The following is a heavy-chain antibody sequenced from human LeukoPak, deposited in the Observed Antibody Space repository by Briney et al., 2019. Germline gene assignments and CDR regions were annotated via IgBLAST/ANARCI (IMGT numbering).Heavy chain of an antibody. CDR3: ARGGYSYGYFDY. CDR2: IYYSGST. Sequence: SETLSLTCTASGGSISSYYGSCIRQPPGKGLECIGYIYYSGSTNYNPSRKSRVTISVDTYKNQFSLKLTSVTGADTAVYYCARGGYSYGYFDYWGQGTQATVSS. J-gene: IGHJ4*02. V-gene: IGHV4-59*01. D-gene: IGHD5-18*01. CDR1: GGSISSYY.